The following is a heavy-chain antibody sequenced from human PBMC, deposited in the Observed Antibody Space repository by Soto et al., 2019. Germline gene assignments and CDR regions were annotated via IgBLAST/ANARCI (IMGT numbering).Heavy chain of an antibody. CDR1: GGSISSYY. Sequence: QVQLQESGPGLVKPSETLSLTCTVSGGSISSYYWSWIRQPPGKGLEWIGYIYYSGSTNYNPSLKXXXPISVDTSKNXXSXKXXSVTAADTAVYYCARDPGIAAAITQRVYYYYGMDVWGQGTTVTVSS. CDR3: ARDPGIAAAITQRVYYYYGMDV. V-gene: IGHV4-59*01. J-gene: IGHJ6*02. CDR2: IYYSGST. D-gene: IGHD6-13*01.